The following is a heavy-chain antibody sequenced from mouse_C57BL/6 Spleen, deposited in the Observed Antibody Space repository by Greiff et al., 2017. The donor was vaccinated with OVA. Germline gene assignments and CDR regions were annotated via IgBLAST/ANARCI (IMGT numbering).Heavy chain of an antibody. CDR3: ARGGLGLWYFDV. D-gene: IGHD4-1*01. Sequence: EVKLMESGGGLVQPGGSLKLSCAASGFTFSDYYMYWVRQTPEKRLEWVAYISNGGGSTYYPDTVKGRFTISRDNAKNTLYLQMSRLKSEDTAMYYCARGGLGLWYFDVWGTGTTVTVSS. V-gene: IGHV5-12*01. J-gene: IGHJ1*03. CDR2: ISNGGGST. CDR1: GFTFSDYY.